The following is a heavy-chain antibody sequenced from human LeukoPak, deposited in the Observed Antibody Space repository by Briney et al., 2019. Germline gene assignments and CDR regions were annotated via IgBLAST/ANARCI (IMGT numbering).Heavy chain of an antibody. J-gene: IGHJ4*02. CDR1: GFTFSSYW. Sequence: GGSLRLSYAASGFTFSSYWMHWVRQAPGKGLVWVSRINSDGSSTSYADSVKGRFTISRDNAKNTLYLQMNSLRAEDTAVYYCARDSYSGSYYRPLRYWGQGTLVTVSS. V-gene: IGHV3-74*01. D-gene: IGHD1-26*01. CDR3: ARDSYSGSYYRPLRY. CDR2: INSDGSST.